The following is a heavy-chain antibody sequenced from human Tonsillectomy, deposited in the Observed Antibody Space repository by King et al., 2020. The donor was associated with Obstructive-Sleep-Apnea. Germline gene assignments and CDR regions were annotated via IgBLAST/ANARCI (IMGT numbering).Heavy chain of an antibody. CDR1: GGSVRSGSYY. Sequence: VQLQESGPGLVKPSETLSLTCTVSGGSVRSGSYYWSWIRQSPGKGLEWIGYVYYTGGTDYNPSLKSRVAISVDTSRNQFSLKLRSVTAAATAVYFCAREGGSSIWYFDLWGRGTVVTVSS. D-gene: IGHD2-15*01. J-gene: IGHJ2*01. V-gene: IGHV4-61*01. CDR2: VYYTGGT. CDR3: AREGGSSIWYFDL.